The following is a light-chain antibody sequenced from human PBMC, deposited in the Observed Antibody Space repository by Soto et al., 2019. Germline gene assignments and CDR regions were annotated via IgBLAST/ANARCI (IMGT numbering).Light chain of an antibody. CDR3: SSYTSSSTLDV. J-gene: IGLJ1*01. CDR2: EVS. Sequence: QSVLTQPASVSGSPGQSITISCTGTSIDVGGYNYVSWYQHHPGKAPKLMIYEVSNRPSGVSNRFSGSKSGNTGCLTISGLQAEDVADYYCSSYTSSSTLDVFGAWTKLTVL. CDR1: SIDVGGYNY. V-gene: IGLV2-14*01.